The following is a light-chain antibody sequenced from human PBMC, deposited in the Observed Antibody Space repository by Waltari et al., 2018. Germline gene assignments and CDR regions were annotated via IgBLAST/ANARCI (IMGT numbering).Light chain of an antibody. J-gene: IGKJ5*01. CDR1: QSVSSN. CDR2: GAS. Sequence: EIVLTQPPGTLSLSPGESATLSCRASQSVSSNLAWYQQKPGQAPRRLIYGASSRATGIPDRFSGSGSGTDFTLTISRLEPEDFAAYYCQQYGSSPITFGQGTRLEIK. CDR3: QQYGSSPIT. V-gene: IGKV3-20*01.